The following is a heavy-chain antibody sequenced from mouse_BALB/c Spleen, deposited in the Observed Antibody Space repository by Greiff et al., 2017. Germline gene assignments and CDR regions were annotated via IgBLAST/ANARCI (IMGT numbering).Heavy chain of an antibody. Sequence: QVHVKQSGPGLVQPSQSLSITCTVSGFSLTSYGVHWVRQSPGKGLEWLGVIWSGGSTDYNAAFISRLSISKDNSKSQVFFKMNSLQANDTAIYYCASPNAYYRYDVLAYWGQGTLVTVSA. CDR3: ASPNAYYRYDVLAY. J-gene: IGHJ3*01. CDR2: IWSGGST. V-gene: IGHV2-2*02. D-gene: IGHD2-14*01. CDR1: GFSLTSYG.